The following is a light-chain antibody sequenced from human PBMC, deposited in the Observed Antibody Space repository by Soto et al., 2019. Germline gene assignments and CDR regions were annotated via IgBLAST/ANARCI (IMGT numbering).Light chain of an antibody. V-gene: IGKV3-11*01. Sequence: EIVLTQSPATLSLSPGERATLSCRASQSVSSSLAWFQHKPGQAPRLLIYDASNRATGIPARFNGSGSGTDFTLTISSLEPEDFAIYYCQQRSNWPRTFGQGTKLEIK. J-gene: IGKJ2*01. CDR3: QQRSNWPRT. CDR1: QSVSSS. CDR2: DAS.